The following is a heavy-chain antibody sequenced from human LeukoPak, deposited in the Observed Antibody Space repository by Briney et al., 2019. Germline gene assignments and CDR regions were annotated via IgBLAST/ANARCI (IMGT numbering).Heavy chain of an antibody. D-gene: IGHD3-22*01. CDR2: IGNSGTTT. Sequence: GVSQRLSCAASGFTFSSYAMSWVRQAPGKGLEWVTGIGNSGTTTDCADSVRGRFTISRDNSKNTLYLQMNSQRAEDTAVYYCARDHYYDSSGFSPLDYWGQGTLVTVSS. V-gene: IGHV3-23*01. CDR1: GFTFSSYA. J-gene: IGHJ4*02. CDR3: ARDHYYDSSGFSPLDY.